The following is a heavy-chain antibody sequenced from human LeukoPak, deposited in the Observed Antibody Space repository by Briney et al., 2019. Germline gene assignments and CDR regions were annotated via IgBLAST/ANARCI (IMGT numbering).Heavy chain of an antibody. CDR3: ARSAGKYYYYYMDV. Sequence: GASVKVSCKASGYTFTSYDINWVRQATGQGLEWMGWMNPNSGNTGYAQKLQGRVTMTTDTSTSTAYMELRSLRSDDTAVYYCARSAGKYYYYYMDVWGKGTTVTVSS. D-gene: IGHD1-14*01. J-gene: IGHJ6*03. V-gene: IGHV1-8*01. CDR1: GYTFTSYD. CDR2: MNPNSGNT.